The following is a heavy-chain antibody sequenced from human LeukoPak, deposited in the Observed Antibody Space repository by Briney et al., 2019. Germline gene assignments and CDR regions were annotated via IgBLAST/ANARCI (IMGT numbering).Heavy chain of an antibody. CDR3: ARLCGFGDDDILTGYYTYYFDY. J-gene: IGHJ4*02. D-gene: IGHD3-9*01. CDR1: GGSVSSGSYY. CDR2: IYYSGST. Sequence: KSSETLSLTCTVSGGSVSSGSYYWSWIRQPPGKGLEWIGYIYYSGSTNYNPSLKSRVTISVDTSKNQFSLKLSSVTAADTAVYYCARLCGFGDDDILTGYYTYYFDYWGQGTLVTVSS. V-gene: IGHV4-61*01.